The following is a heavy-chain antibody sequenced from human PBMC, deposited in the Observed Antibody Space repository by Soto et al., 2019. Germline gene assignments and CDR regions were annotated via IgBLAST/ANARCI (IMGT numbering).Heavy chain of an antibody. D-gene: IGHD3-3*01. CDR3: SVSIFGVVHY. V-gene: IGHV3-74*01. Sequence: GGSLRLSCAASGFSLRSQWIHWIRQAPGKGLEWVSRTSPDGSTIYADSVKGRFTISRDNAKNTVYLQMNSLRAEDTAMYYCSVSIFGVVHYWGQGTLVTVSS. CDR1: GFSLRSQW. CDR2: TSPDGST. J-gene: IGHJ4*02.